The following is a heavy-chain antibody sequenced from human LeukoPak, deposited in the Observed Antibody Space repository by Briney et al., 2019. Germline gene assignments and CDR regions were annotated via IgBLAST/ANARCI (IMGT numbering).Heavy chain of an antibody. CDR1: GYTFTSYY. J-gene: IGHJ4*02. V-gene: IGHV1-46*01. D-gene: IGHD2-15*01. CDR3: ARRYCSGGSCYSHFDY. CDR2: INPSGGST. Sequence: ASVKVSCKASGYTFTSYYMHWVRQAPGQGLEWMGIINPSGGSTSYAQKFQGRVTMTRDTSTSTVYMELSSLRSEDTAVYYCARRYCSGGSCYSHFDYWGQGTLVTVSS.